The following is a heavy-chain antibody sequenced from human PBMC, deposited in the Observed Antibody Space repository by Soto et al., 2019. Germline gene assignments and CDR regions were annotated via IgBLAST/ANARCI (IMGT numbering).Heavy chain of an antibody. V-gene: IGHV4-34*01. CDR3: ARGYDTALAPIF. Sequence: LTCAVYGGSFSSYHWSWIRQTPGKGLEWIGEINHLTTTNYNPSLKSRVIISLDTPKNQFSLKLSSVTAADTAVYYCARGYDTALAPIFWGQGILVTVSS. CDR2: INHLTTT. J-gene: IGHJ4*02. D-gene: IGHD5-18*01. CDR1: GGSFSSYH.